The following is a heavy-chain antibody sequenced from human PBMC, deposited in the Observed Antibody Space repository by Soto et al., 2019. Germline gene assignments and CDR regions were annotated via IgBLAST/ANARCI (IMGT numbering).Heavy chain of an antibody. CDR1: GFTFSSYA. CDR2: ISGSGGST. CDR3: ANLYDYVWGSDIRNNWFDP. Sequence: GGSLRLSCAASGFTFSSYAMSWVRQAPGKGLEWVSAISGSGGSTYYADSVKGRFTISRDNSKNTLYLQMNSLRAEDTAVYYCANLYDYVWGSDIRNNWFDPWGQGTLVTVSS. J-gene: IGHJ5*02. V-gene: IGHV3-23*01. D-gene: IGHD3-16*01.